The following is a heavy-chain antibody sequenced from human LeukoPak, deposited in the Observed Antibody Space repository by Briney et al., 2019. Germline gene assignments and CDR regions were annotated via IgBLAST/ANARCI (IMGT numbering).Heavy chain of an antibody. V-gene: IGHV3-74*01. J-gene: IGHJ1*01. CDR2: IKSDGGT. Sequence: GGSLRLSCAASGFTFSTYWMHWVRQAPGKGLVWVSRIKSDGGTNYADSVKGRFTISRDNAKKTVSLQMNSLTPEDTGVYYCARAPSEIGGYYPEYFRHWGQGTLVTVSS. D-gene: IGHD3-22*01. CDR1: GFTFSTYW. CDR3: ARAPSEIGGYYPEYFRH.